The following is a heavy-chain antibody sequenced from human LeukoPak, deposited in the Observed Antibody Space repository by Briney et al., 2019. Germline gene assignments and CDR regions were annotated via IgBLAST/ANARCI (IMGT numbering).Heavy chain of an antibody. V-gene: IGHV4-59*08. CDR2: TDDRGTL. Sequence: SETLSLTCTMSGGSISRDSWSWIRQPPGKGQELIGYTDDRGTLIYNPSLNSRASFSVDTFKNQFSLTLRSVTVADTAVYFCARKIQLWSYWHFDLWGRGTLVTVTS. D-gene: IGHD5-18*01. CDR3: ARKIQLWSYWHFDL. CDR1: GGSISRDS. J-gene: IGHJ2*01.